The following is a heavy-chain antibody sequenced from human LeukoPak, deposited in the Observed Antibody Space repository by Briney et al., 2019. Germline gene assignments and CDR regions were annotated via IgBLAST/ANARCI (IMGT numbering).Heavy chain of an antibody. J-gene: IGHJ4*02. CDR2: IYPGDSDT. D-gene: IGHD6-13*01. CDR3: ARDGMYSSSWYYFDY. V-gene: IGHV5-51*01. CDR1: GYSFTSYW. Sequence: KPGASLKISCKGSGYSFTSYWIGWVRQMPGKGLEWMGIIYPGDSDTRYSPSFQGQVTISADKSISTAYLQWSSLKASDTAMYYCARDGMYSSSWYYFDYWGQGTLVTVSS.